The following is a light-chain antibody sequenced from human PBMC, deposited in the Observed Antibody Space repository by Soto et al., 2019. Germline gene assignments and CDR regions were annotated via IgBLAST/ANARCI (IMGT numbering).Light chain of an antibody. CDR3: QHYNSYSEA. CDR2: KAS. V-gene: IGKV1-5*03. J-gene: IGKJ1*01. CDR1: QTISSW. Sequence: DIQMTQSPSTLSGSVGERVTITCRASQTISSWLAWYQQKPGKAPKLLIYKASTLKSGVPSRFSGSGSGTECTLTSSSLQPDDFATYYCQHYNSYSEAFGQGTKVDIK.